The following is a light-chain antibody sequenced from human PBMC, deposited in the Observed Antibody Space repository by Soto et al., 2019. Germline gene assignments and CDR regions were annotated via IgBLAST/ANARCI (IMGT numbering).Light chain of an antibody. Sequence: IVLTQSPGTLSLSPGERATLSFRASQPITSRYLAWYQHQPGQAPMLLIYRTFARAPGIPDRFSGGGSGTDFTLTISRLEREDFAVYYCQQYDTSPPTFGQGTRLDIK. CDR1: QPITSRY. J-gene: IGKJ5*01. CDR2: RTF. CDR3: QQYDTSPPT. V-gene: IGKV3-20*01.